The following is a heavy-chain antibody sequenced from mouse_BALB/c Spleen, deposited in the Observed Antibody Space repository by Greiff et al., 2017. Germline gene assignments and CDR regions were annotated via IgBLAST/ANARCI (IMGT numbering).Heavy chain of an antibody. J-gene: IGHJ4*01. CDR2: INPDSSTI. D-gene: IGHD2-14*01. V-gene: IGHV4-1*02. CDR1: GFDFSRYW. CDR3: ARTGDRYGAMDY. Sequence: EVKVIESGGGLVQPGGSLKLSCAASGFDFSRYWMSWVRQAPGKGLEWIGEINPDSSTINYTPSLKDKFIISRDNAKNTLYLQMSKVRSEDTALYYCARTGDRYGAMDYWGQGTSVTVSA.